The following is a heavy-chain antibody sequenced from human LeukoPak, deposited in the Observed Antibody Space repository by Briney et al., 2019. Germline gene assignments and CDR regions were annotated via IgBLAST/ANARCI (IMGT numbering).Heavy chain of an antibody. CDR3: ARADYDSSGYPDY. J-gene: IGHJ4*02. CDR2: ISSSSSYI. Sequence: KTGGSLRLSCAAPGFTFSSYSMNWVRQAPGKGLEWVSSISSSSSYIYYADSVKGRFTISRDNAKNSLYLQMNSLRAEDTAVYYCARADYDSSGYPDYWGQGTLVTVSS. CDR1: GFTFSSYS. D-gene: IGHD3-22*01. V-gene: IGHV3-21*01.